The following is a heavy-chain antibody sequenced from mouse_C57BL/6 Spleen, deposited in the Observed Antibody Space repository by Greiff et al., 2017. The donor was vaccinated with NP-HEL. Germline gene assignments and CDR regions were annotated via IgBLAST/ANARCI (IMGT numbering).Heavy chain of an antibody. CDR2: IDPETGGT. CDR1: GYTFTDYE. CDR3: TRWDCSNSFDV. D-gene: IGHD2-5*01. Sequence: VKLVESGAELVRPGASVTLSCKASGYTFTDYEMHWVKQTPVHGLEWIGAIDPETGGTAYNQKFKGKAILTADKSSSPAYMELRSLTSEDSAVYYCTRWDCSNSFDVWGTGTTVTVSS. V-gene: IGHV1-15*01. J-gene: IGHJ1*03.